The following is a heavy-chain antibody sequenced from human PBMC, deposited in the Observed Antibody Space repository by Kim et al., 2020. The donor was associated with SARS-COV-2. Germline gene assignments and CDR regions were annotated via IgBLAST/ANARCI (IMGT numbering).Heavy chain of an antibody. CDR3: AKRPEAFDY. D-gene: IGHD6-6*01. CDR2: ISGSGDRT. V-gene: IGHV3-23*01. J-gene: IGHJ4*02. Sequence: GGSLRLSCAASGFTFRSYHTSWVRQAPGKGLEWVSGISGSGDRTSYADSVKGRFTITRDNSQNTLYLQMNSLRAEDTAVYYCAKRPEAFDYWDQGTLVTVSS. CDR1: GFTFRSYH.